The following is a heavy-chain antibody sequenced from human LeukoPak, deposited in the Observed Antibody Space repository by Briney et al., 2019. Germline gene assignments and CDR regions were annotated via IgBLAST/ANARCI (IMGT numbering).Heavy chain of an antibody. CDR3: ARLSGSHFDY. CDR1: GFSFSSNG. CDR2: IWYDGSKK. D-gene: IGHD1-26*01. J-gene: IGHJ4*02. Sequence: PGGSLRLSCVASGFSFSSNGMNWVRQAPGKGLEWVAVIWYDGSKKFYADSVKGRFTISRDNFKNMMYPQMSSLRAEDTAVYYCARLSGSHFDYWGEGTLVTVSS. V-gene: IGHV3-33*01.